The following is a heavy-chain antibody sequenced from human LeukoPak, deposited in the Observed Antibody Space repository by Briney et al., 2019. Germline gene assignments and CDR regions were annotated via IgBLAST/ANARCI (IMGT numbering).Heavy chain of an antibody. V-gene: IGHV3-21*04. CDR1: GFTFSSYS. J-gene: IGHJ4*02. CDR2: ISSSSSYI. Sequence: GSLRLSCAASGFTFSSYSMNWVRQAPGKGLEWVSSISSSSSYIYYADSVRGRFTISRDNARRSVFLQMSGLRAEDTAVYYCARLGIITAAGSNDYWGQGTLVTVSS. CDR3: ARLGIITAAGSNDY. D-gene: IGHD6-13*01.